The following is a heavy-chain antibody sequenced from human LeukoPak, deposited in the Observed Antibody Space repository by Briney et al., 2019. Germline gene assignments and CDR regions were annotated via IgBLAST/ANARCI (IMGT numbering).Heavy chain of an antibody. J-gene: IGHJ3*02. CDR3: ARPMVRGVNDALDI. CDR1: VDSISSYY. CDR2: VYYSGST. D-gene: IGHD3-10*01. Sequence: SETLSLTCTVSVDSISSYYWSWIRQPPGKGLEWIGYVYYSGSTDYNPSLKSRVTISLDTSKNQFSLKLSSVTAADTAVYYCARPMVRGVNDALDIWGQGTMVTVSS. V-gene: IGHV4-59*08.